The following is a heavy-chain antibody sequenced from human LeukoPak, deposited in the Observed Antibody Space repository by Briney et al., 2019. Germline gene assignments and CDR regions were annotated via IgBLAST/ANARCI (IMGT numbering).Heavy chain of an antibody. J-gene: IGHJ4*02. CDR2: ISSSGSTI. D-gene: IGHD6-19*01. CDR1: GFTFSSYG. CDR3: ARDYSSGWYVGYFDY. Sequence: GGSLRLSCAASGFTFSSYGMSWVRQAPGKGLEWVSYISSSGSTIYYADSVKGRFTISRDNAKNSLYLQMNSLRAEDTAVYYCARDYSSGWYVGYFDYWGQGTLVTVSS. V-gene: IGHV3-48*01.